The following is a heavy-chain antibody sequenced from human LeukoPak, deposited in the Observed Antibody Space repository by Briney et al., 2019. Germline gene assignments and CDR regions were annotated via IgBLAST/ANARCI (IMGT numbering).Heavy chain of an antibody. CDR2: IYYSGSS. D-gene: IGHD6-19*01. J-gene: IGHJ4*02. CDR3: ARQSVAGSSYYFDY. CDR1: GSSISSSSYY. V-gene: IGHV4-39*01. Sequence: SETLSVTCTVSGSSISSSSYYWGWIRQPPGTGLEWVGIIYYSGSSYYNPSLKSRVTISVDTSKNQFSLKLSSVTAADTAVYYCARQSVAGSSYYFDYWGQGTLVTVSS.